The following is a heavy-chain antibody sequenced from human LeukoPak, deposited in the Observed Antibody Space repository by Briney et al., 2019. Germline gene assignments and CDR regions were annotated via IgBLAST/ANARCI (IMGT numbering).Heavy chain of an antibody. CDR3: ARQPGTKVYYYMDV. V-gene: IGHV4-4*07. D-gene: IGHD1-7*01. J-gene: IGHJ6*03. CDR1: GGSISSYY. Sequence: PSETLSLTCTVSGGSISSYYWSWIRQPAGKGLEWIGRIYTSGSTNYNPSLKSRVTMSVDTSKNQFSLKLSSVTAADTAVYYCARQPGTKVYYYMDVWGKGTTVTVSS. CDR2: IYTSGST.